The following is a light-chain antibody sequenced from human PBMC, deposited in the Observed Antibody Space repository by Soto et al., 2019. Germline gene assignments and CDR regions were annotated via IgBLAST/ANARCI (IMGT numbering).Light chain of an antibody. CDR2: EGN. Sequence: QAVVTQPASVSGSPGQSITISCTGNSSDVGNFNLASWYQQYPGKVPKLMIYEGNKRPSGVSDRFSGSKSGNTASLTISGLQAEDEADYYCCSYGGTSSSVVFGGGTKLTVL. CDR3: CSYGGTSSSVV. J-gene: IGLJ2*01. CDR1: SSDVGNFNL. V-gene: IGLV2-23*01.